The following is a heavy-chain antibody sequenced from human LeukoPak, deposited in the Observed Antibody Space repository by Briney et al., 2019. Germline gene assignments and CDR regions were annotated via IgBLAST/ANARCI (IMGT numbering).Heavy chain of an antibody. V-gene: IGHV1-58*02. CDR1: GYTFTSYY. D-gene: IGHD3-10*01. CDR2: IVVGSGNT. CDR3: AADFVRFGNETRFQH. Sequence: ASVKVSCKASGYTFTSYYMQWVRQARGQRLEWIGWIVVGSGNTNYAQKFQERVTITRDMSTSTAYMELSSLRSEDTAVYYCAADFVRFGNETRFQHWGQGTLVTVSS. J-gene: IGHJ1*01.